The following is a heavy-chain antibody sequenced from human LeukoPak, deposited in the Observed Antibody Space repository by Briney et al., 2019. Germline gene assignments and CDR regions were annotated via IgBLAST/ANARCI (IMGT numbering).Heavy chain of an antibody. V-gene: IGHV1-18*01. D-gene: IGHD6-13*01. CDR3: ARMTISSSWYKGDY. CDR1: GYTFTSYG. J-gene: IGHJ4*02. Sequence: APVKVSCKASGYTFTSYGISWVRQAPGQGLEWMGWISAYNGNTNYAQKLQGRVTMTTDTSTSTAYMELRSLRSDDTAVYYCARMTISSSWYKGDYWGQGTLVTVSS. CDR2: ISAYNGNT.